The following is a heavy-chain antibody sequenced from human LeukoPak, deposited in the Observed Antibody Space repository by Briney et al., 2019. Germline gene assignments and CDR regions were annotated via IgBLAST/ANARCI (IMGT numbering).Heavy chain of an antibody. CDR3: AKVGQWPD. CDR1: SESFSDYS. D-gene: IGHD6-19*01. CDR2: IDHIGNT. Sequence: PSETLSLTCAVSSESFSDYSWACIRQPPGKGLEWIADIDHIGNTKYNPSLKSRVTLSVDTSKRQFSLKMNSVTAADSAIYYCAKVGQWPDWGRGTLVTVSS. V-gene: IGHV4-34*01. J-gene: IGHJ4*02.